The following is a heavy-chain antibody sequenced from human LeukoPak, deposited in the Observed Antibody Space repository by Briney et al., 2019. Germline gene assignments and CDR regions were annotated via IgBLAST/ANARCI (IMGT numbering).Heavy chain of an antibody. J-gene: IGHJ4*02. D-gene: IGHD6-6*01. CDR1: GGTFSIYA. CDR3: ARDESSSSIV. Sequence: ASVTVSFTASGGTFSIYAISWVRQAPGQGLEWMGGIIPIFGTANYAQKFQGRVTITTDESTSTAYMELSSLRSEDTAVYYCARDESSSSIVWGQGTLVTVSS. V-gene: IGHV1-69*05. CDR2: IIPIFGTA.